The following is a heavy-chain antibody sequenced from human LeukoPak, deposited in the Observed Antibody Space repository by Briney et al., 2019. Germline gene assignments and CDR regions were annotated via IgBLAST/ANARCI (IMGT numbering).Heavy chain of an antibody. D-gene: IGHD2-15*01. Sequence: GGSLRLSCAAAGFSFGSYAISWVRQAPGRGLEWVSGISDNGGGTYYGDSVKGRFTISRDNSTNMLYLQMNGLRAEDTALYYCAKERSTVGTPLFDNWGQVILVTVSS. V-gene: IGHV3-23*01. CDR2: ISDNGGGT. CDR3: AKERSTVGTPLFDN. CDR1: GFSFGSYA. J-gene: IGHJ4*02.